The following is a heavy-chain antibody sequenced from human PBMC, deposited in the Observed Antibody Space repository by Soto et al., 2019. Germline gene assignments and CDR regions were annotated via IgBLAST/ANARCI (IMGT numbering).Heavy chain of an antibody. D-gene: IGHD3-10*01. CDR3: AKDYSPYRRFGELSFGY. CDR1: GGSISSGGYY. V-gene: IGHV4-31*03. J-gene: IGHJ4*02. CDR2: IYYSGST. Sequence: PSETLSLTCTVSGGSISSGGYYWSWIRQHPGKGLEWIGYIYYSGSTYYNPSLKSRVTISVDTSKNQFSLKLSSVTAADTAVYYCAKDYSPYRRFGELSFGYWGQGTLVTVSS.